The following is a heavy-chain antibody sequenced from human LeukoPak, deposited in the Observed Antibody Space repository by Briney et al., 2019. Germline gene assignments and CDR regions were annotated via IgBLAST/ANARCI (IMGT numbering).Heavy chain of an antibody. CDR3: ARGDYNWFDP. V-gene: IGHV1-18*04. CDR1: GYSFIDYY. J-gene: IGHJ5*02. D-gene: IGHD3-10*01. CDR2: ISAYNGNT. Sequence: ASVKVSCKTSGYSFIDYYIHWVRQAPGQGLEWMGWISAYNGNTNYAQKLQGRVTMTTDTSTSTAYMELRSLRSDDTAVYYCARGDYNWFDPWGQGTLVTVSS.